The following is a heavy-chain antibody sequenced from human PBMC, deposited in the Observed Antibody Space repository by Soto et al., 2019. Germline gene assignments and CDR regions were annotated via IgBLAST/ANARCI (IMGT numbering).Heavy chain of an antibody. V-gene: IGHV4-31*03. CDR3: ARQRGGYYGMDV. Sequence: SETLSLTCTVSGGSISSGGYYWSWIRQHPGKGLEWIGYIYYSGSTYYNPSLKSRVTISVDTSKNQFSLKLSSVTAADTAVYYCARQRGGYYGMDVWGQGTTVTVAS. D-gene: IGHD3-10*01. J-gene: IGHJ6*02. CDR1: GGSISSGGYY. CDR2: IYYSGST.